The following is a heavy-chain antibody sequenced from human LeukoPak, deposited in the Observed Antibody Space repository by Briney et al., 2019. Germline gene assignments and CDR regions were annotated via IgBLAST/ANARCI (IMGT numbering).Heavy chain of an antibody. CDR1: GISFTDYA. J-gene: IGHJ4*02. Sequence: GGSLRLSCTASGISFTDYAMSWVRQTPGKGLEWVSSISVNGERTYYPDSVRGRFSVSRDNSKNTMYLQINSLRVEDTAVYYCARGMYSSSWFFDYWGQGTLVTVSS. V-gene: IGHV3-23*01. D-gene: IGHD6-13*01. CDR3: ARGMYSSSWFFDY. CDR2: ISVNGERT.